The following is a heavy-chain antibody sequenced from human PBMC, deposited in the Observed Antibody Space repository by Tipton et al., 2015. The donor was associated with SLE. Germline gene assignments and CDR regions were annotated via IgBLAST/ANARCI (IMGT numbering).Heavy chain of an antibody. CDR3: AKGGAHGYNILFDY. CDR1: GFTFTSCA. CDR2: VSSDGVTT. Sequence: SLRLSCAASGFTFTSCAVRWVRQAPGEGLEGVSGVSSDGVTTYYAASVNGRFTISRDNSKNTLYLQMNSLRVDDTAVYYCAKGGAHGYNILFDYWGQGSLVTVSS. V-gene: IGHV3-23*01. J-gene: IGHJ4*02. D-gene: IGHD5-24*01.